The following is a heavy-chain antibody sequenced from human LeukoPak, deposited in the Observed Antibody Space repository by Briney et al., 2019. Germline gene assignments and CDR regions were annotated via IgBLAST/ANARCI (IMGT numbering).Heavy chain of an antibody. CDR1: GGTFSSYA. D-gene: IGHD2-15*01. CDR2: IIPIFGTA. J-gene: IGHJ4*02. V-gene: IGHV1-69*13. CDR3: ARGSVGYCSGGSCYSANDY. Sequence: GASVKVSCKASGGTFSSYAISWERQAPGQGLEWMGEIIPIFGTANYAQKFQGRVTITADESTSTAYMELSSLRSEDTAVYYCARGSVGYCSGGSCYSANDYWGQGTLVTVSS.